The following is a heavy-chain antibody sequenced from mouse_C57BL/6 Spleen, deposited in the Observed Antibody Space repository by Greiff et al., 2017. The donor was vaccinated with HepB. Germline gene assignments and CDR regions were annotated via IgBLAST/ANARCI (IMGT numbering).Heavy chain of an antibody. CDR1: GYTFTDYY. V-gene: IGHV1-26*01. CDR2: INPNNGGT. D-gene: IGHD1-1*01. CDR3: ARHYYGSRNYYAMDY. Sequence: EVQLQQSGPELVKPGASVKISCKASGYTFTDYYMNWVKQSHGKSLEWIGDINPNNGGTSYNQKFKGKATLTVDKSSSTAYMELRSLTSEDSAVYYCARHYYGSRNYYAMDYWGQGTSVTVSS. J-gene: IGHJ4*01.